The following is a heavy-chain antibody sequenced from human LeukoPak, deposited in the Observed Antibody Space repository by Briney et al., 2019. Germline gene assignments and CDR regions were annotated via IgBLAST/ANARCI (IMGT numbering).Heavy chain of an antibody. V-gene: IGHV1-18*01. D-gene: IGHD4-11*01. CDR2: ISAYNGNT. CDR1: GYTFTSHG. Sequence: GASVKVSCKASGYTFTSHGISWVRQAPGQGLEWMGWISAYNGNTNYAQKLQGRVTMTTDTSTSTAYMELRSLRSDDTAVYYCARIPWGYHDSIGGAFDVWGQGTMVTVSS. J-gene: IGHJ3*01. CDR3: ARIPWGYHDSIGGAFDV.